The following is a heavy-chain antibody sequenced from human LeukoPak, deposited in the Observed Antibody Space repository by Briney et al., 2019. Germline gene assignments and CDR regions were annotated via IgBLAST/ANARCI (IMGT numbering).Heavy chain of an antibody. CDR1: GYTFNRYG. D-gene: IGHD4-17*01. CDR2: ISADNGNT. CDR3: ARAQVMITVTPSLFYYGMDV. J-gene: IGHJ6*02. V-gene: IGHV1-18*01. Sequence: ASVKVSCKASGYTFNRYGISWVQQAPGQGLEWLGWISADNGNTNYAQKVQGRLSMSTDTSSRTVYMELRSLRSDDTAVYYCARAQVMITVTPSLFYYGMDVWGQGTTVTVSS.